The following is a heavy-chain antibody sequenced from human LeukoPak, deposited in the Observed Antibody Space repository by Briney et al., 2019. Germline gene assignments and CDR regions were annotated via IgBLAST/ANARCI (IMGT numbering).Heavy chain of an antibody. CDR3: AREEAGRYFDY. Sequence: ASLKVSCKASGYTFTSYNMHWVRQAPGQGLEWMAVINPSGVGTNYAQKFQGRVTLTRDMTTTTVYMELSRLRSEDTAVYYCAREEAGRYFDYWGQGTLVTVSS. CDR1: GYTFTSYN. V-gene: IGHV1-46*01. D-gene: IGHD6-13*01. CDR2: INPSGVGT. J-gene: IGHJ4*02.